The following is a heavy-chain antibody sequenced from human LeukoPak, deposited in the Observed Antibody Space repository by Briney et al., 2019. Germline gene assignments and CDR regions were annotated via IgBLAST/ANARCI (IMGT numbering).Heavy chain of an antibody. CDR2: IYYSGST. CDR3: ARGSSGVVAEYGMDV. J-gene: IGHJ6*02. CDR1: GGSISSYY. D-gene: IGHD3-3*01. Sequence: SETLSLTCTVSGGSISSYYWSWIRQPPGKGLEWIGYIYYSGSTNYNPSLKSRVTISVDTSKNQLSLKLSSVTAADTAVYFCARGSSGVVAEYGMDVWGQGTTVTVSS. V-gene: IGHV4-59*08.